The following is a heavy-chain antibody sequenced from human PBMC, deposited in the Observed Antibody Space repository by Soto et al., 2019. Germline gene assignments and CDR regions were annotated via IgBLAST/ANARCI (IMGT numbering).Heavy chain of an antibody. D-gene: IGHD1-1*01. CDR3: ARGRYGDY. Sequence: QVHLVQSGAEVKKPGASVKVSCQGSGYAFTTYGITWVRQAPGQGLEWMGWISAHNGNTNYAQKLQGRVTVTRDTSTSTAYMELRSLGYDETAVYYCARGRYGDYWGQGALVTVSS. CDR2: ISAHNGNT. V-gene: IGHV1-18*01. J-gene: IGHJ4*02. CDR1: GYAFTTYG.